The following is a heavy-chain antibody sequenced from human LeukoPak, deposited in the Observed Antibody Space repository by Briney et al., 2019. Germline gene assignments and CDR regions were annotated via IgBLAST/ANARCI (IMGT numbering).Heavy chain of an antibody. CDR1: GFTVSNNY. V-gene: IGHV3-66*01. CDR3: ARSSRELGGYAPWELMPPFDY. Sequence: GGSLRLSCAASGFTVSNNYMRWVRQAPGKGLEWVSLIYSGGSTYYADSVKGRFIISRDNSKNTLHLQMNSLRAEDTAVYYCARSSRELGGYAPWELMPPFDYWGQGTLVTVSS. D-gene: IGHD1-7*01. CDR2: IYSGGST. J-gene: IGHJ4*02.